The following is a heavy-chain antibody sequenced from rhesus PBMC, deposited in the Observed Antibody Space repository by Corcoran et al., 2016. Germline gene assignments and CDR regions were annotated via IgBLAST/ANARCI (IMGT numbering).Heavy chain of an antibody. CDR2: IRSKSNNYET. CDR1: GFTFSSSA. CDR3: TTPQYSNYAPVDY. J-gene: IGHJ4*01. Sequence: EVQLVETGGGLVQPGGSLRPSCAASGFTFSSSAMPWARQASGTGREWVGRIRSKSNNYETGYAASVKGRFTISRDDSKNTAYLQMNSLKTEDTAVYYCTTPQYSNYAPVDYWGQGVLVTVSS. D-gene: IGHD4-23*01. V-gene: IGHV3-118*01.